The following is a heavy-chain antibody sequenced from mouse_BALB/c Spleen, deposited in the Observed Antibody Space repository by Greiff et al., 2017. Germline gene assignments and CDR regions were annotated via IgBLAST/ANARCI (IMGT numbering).Heavy chain of an antibody. J-gene: IGHJ4*01. CDR3: ARDYRYGAMDY. V-gene: IGHV1-80*01. CDR1: GYAFSSYW. Sequence: QVQLKQSGAELVRPGSSVKISCKASGYAFSSYWMNWVKQRPGQGLEWIGQIYPGDGDTNYNGKFKGKATLTADKSSSTAYMQLSSLTSEDSAVYFCARDYRYGAMDYWGQGTSVTVSS. CDR2: IYPGDGDT. D-gene: IGHD2-14*01.